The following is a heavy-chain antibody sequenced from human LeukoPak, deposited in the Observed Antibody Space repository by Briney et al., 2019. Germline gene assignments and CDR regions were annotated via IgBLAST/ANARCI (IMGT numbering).Heavy chain of an antibody. CDR1: GGTFSSYA. CDR3: AFGVVVPAAMNAFDI. CDR2: IIPIFGTA. V-gene: IGHV1-69*01. J-gene: IGHJ3*02. Sequence: SVKVSCKASGGTFSSYAISRVRQAPGQGLEWMGGIIPIFGTANYAQKFQGRVTITADESTSTAYMELSSLRSEDTAVYYCAFGVVVPAAMNAFDIWGQGTMVTVSS. D-gene: IGHD2-2*01.